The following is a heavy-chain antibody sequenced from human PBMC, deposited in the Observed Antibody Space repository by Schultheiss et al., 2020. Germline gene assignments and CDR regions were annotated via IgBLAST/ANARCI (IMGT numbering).Heavy chain of an antibody. CDR1: GFTFSSYG. CDR2: IGTAGDP. Sequence: GGSLRLSCAASGFTFSSYGMSWVRQAPGKGLEWVSAIGTAGDPYYPGSVKGRFTISRENAKNSLYLQMNSLRAEDTAVYYCARDSWSSSSWYPDWFDPWGQGTLVTVSS. D-gene: IGHD6-13*01. J-gene: IGHJ5*02. V-gene: IGHV3-13*05. CDR3: ARDSWSSSSWYPDWFDP.